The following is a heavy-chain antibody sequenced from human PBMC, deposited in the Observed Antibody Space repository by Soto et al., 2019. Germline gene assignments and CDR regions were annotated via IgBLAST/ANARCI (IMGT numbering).Heavy chain of an antibody. D-gene: IGHD4-17*01. CDR2: IYYSGST. CDR1: GGSVSSSSYY. CDR3: ARHVDYGDYHTDY. V-gene: IGHV4-39*01. Sequence: QLQLQESGPGLVKPSETLSLTCTVSGGSVSSSSYYWGWIRQPPGKGLEWIGSIYYSGSTYYSPSLKSRVTVSGDTSKNQFSLKLSSVTAADTAVYYCARHVDYGDYHTDYWGQGTLVTVSS. J-gene: IGHJ4*02.